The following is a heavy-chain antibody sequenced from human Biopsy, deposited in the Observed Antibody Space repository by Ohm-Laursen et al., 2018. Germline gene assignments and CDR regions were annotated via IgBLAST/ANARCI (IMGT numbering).Heavy chain of an antibody. D-gene: IGHD2-8*01. Sequence: SSVKVSCNASSYTFTDYNIHWMRQAPGQGLEWLGYINCKTGAANYAQKFQGTVTMTRDTSISTAYLALGSLRSADTAIYYCARDPLNGHKHFDYWGQGSLVTVSS. J-gene: IGHJ4*02. CDR1: SYTFTDYN. CDR2: INCKTGAA. CDR3: ARDPLNGHKHFDY. V-gene: IGHV1-2*02.